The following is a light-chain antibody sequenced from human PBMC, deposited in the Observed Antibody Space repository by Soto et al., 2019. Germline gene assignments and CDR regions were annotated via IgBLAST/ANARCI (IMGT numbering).Light chain of an antibody. CDR2: DVS. Sequence: QSALTQPASVSGSPGQSIAISCTGTSSDVGYSNYVSWYQQLPGKAPKLMIYDVSDRPSGVSNRFSGSKSGSTASLTISGLQAEDEADYYCSSYTSSSLYVFGTGTKHTVL. J-gene: IGLJ1*01. CDR3: SSYTSSSLYV. CDR1: SSDVGYSNY. V-gene: IGLV2-14*01.